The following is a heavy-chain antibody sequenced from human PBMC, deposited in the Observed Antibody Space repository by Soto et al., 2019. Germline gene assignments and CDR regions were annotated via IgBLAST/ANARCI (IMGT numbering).Heavy chain of an antibody. Sequence: GGSLRLSCAASGFTFSRHAMHWVRQSPGKGLEWLAVISYDGTNKFYGDSVKGRFTISRDSSENTLYLQMSSLRAEDTSVYYCARDRMATIGDAFDVWGQGTLVTVSS. D-gene: IGHD5-12*01. V-gene: IGHV3-30-3*01. J-gene: IGHJ3*01. CDR3: ARDRMATIGDAFDV. CDR2: ISYDGTNK. CDR1: GFTFSRHA.